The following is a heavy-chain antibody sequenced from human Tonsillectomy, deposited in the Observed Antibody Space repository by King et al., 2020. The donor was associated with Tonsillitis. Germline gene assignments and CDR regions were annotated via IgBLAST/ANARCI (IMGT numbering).Heavy chain of an antibody. Sequence: VQLVESGGGLVQPGGSLRLSCAASGFTFSGSEINWVRQAPGKGLEWVSYIGSGNRTIYYADSVKGRFTISRDNAKNSLYLQMNSLRADDTAIYYGAREWSPRPYMDVWGKGTTVTVSS. CDR1: GFTFSGSE. CDR3: AREWSPRPYMDV. CDR2: IGSGNRTI. J-gene: IGHJ6*03. V-gene: IGHV3-48*03. D-gene: IGHD2-15*01.